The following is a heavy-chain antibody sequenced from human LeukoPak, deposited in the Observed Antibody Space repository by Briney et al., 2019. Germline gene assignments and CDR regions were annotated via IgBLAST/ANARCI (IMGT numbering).Heavy chain of an antibody. V-gene: IGHV5-51*01. Sequence: GESLKISCKGSGYSFTSYWIGWVRQMPGKGLEWMGIIYPGDSDTRYSPSFQGQVTISADKSISTAYLQWSSLKASDTAMYYCARRGYNSGWPNWFDPWGQGTLVTVSS. CDR3: ARRGYNSGWPNWFDP. J-gene: IGHJ5*02. CDR2: IYPGDSDT. D-gene: IGHD6-19*01. CDR1: GYSFTSYW.